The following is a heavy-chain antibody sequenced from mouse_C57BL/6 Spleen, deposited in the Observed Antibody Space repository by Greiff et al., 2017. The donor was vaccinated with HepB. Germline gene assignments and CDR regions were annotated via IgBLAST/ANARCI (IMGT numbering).Heavy chain of an antibody. CDR1: GYTFTSYW. Sequence: QVQLKQPGAELVMPGASVKLSCKASGYTFTSYWMHWVKQRPGQGLEWIGEIDPSDSYTNYNQKFKGKSTLTVDKSSSTAYMQLSSLTSEDSAVYYCARALRQLRPYFDYWGEGTTLTVSS. CDR3: ARALRQLRPYFDY. D-gene: IGHD3-2*02. J-gene: IGHJ2*01. CDR2: IDPSDSYT. V-gene: IGHV1-69*01.